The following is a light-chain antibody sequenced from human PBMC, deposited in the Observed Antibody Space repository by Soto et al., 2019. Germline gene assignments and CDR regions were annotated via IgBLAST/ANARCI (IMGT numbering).Light chain of an antibody. V-gene: IGKV1-27*01. CDR3: QKYNMAPLT. Sequence: DIQMTQSPSSLPAAVGVRVTITCRASLPISYYLACYQHKPGKIPNPLIYAASTLQAGDPSRFSGSGSGTDFTLTISSLQPEDVAAYYCQKYNMAPLTFGGGTKVEIK. CDR1: LPISYY. CDR2: AAS. J-gene: IGKJ4*01.